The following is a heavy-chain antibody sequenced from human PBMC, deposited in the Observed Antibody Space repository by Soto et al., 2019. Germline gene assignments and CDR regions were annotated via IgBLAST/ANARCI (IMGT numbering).Heavy chain of an antibody. CDR1: GFTFNNYA. D-gene: IGHD6-19*01. CDR3: AKAIPSGYSSGWLAYYYYGMDV. J-gene: IGHJ6*02. CDR2: ISGSGVTT. Sequence: EVQLLESGGGLVQPGGSLRLSCAASGFTFNNYAMSWVRQAPGKGLEWVSGISGSGVTTYYADSVKGRFTISRDNSKDTLSLQMNSLRVEDTAIYYCAKAIPSGYSSGWLAYYYYGMDVWGQGTTVTVSS. V-gene: IGHV3-23*01.